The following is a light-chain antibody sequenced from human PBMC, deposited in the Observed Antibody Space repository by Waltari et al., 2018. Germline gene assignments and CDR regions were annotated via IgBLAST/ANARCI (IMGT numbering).Light chain of an antibody. J-gene: IGKJ1*01. V-gene: IGKV1-5*03. CDR2: RAS. CDR3: QQYNSYSAT. Sequence: DIQMTQSPSTLSASVGDRVTITCRASQTISSWLAWYQQQPGKAPRLLIYRASTLESGVPSRFSGSGSGTEFTLTISSLQPDDFATYYCQQYNSYSATFGQGTKVEIK. CDR1: QTISSW.